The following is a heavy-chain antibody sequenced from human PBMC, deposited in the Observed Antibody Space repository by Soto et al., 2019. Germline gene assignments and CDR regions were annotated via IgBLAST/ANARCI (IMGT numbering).Heavy chain of an antibody. CDR1: GGSISSGDYY. D-gene: IGHD3-3*01. CDR2: IYYSGST. J-gene: IGHJ5*02. V-gene: IGHV4-30-4*01. Sequence: SETLSLTCTVSGGSISSGDYYWSWIRQPPGKGLEWIGYIYYSGSTYYNPSLKSRVTISVDTSKNQFSLKLSSVTAADTAVYYCARADWDFWSGYGWFDPWGQGTLVTVS. CDR3: ARADWDFWSGYGWFDP.